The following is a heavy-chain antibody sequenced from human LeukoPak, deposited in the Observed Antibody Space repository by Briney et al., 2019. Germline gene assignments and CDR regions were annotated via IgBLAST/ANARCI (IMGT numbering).Heavy chain of an antibody. CDR2: INHSGST. D-gene: IGHD2-2*01. CDR3: ASFYCSSTSCYAFDI. Sequence: PSETLSLTCAVYGGSFSSYYWSWIRQPPGKGLEWIGEINHSGSTNYNPSLKSRVTISVDTSKNQFSLKLSSVTAADTAVYYCASFYCSSTSCYAFDIWGQGTMVTVSS. J-gene: IGHJ3*02. V-gene: IGHV4-34*01. CDR1: GGSFSSYY.